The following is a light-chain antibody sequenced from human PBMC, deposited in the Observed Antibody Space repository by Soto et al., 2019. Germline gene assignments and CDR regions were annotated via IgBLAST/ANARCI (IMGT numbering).Light chain of an antibody. CDR3: SSYTISSTRYV. CDR1: SSDVGGYNY. J-gene: IGLJ1*01. CDR2: EVS. V-gene: IGLV2-14*01. Sequence: QSVLTQPASVSGSPGQSITISCTGTSSDVGGYNYVSWYQQHPSKAPKLMIYEVSNRPSGVSNRFSGSKSGNTASLTISGLQAEDEADYYCSSYTISSTRYVFGTGTKLTVL.